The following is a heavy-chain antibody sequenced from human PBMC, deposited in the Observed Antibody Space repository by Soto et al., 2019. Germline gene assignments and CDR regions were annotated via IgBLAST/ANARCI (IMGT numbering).Heavy chain of an antibody. J-gene: IGHJ6*02. Sequence: QVQLVQSGAEVKKPGASVTVSCKTSGYTFSNYGINWVRQAPGQGLEWMGWISGYNGNTNYAQTVQGRVTITTDTSTGTVYMELRSMKSDDTAIYYCSRFVMVGGWFDPNYYHGIDVWGQGSTVTVSS. CDR1: GYTFSNYG. D-gene: IGHD3-10*01. CDR2: ISGYNGNT. CDR3: SRFVMVGGWFDPNYYHGIDV. V-gene: IGHV1-18*01.